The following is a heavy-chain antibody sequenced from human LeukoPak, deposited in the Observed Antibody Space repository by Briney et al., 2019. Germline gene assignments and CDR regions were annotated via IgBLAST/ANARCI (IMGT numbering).Heavy chain of an antibody. D-gene: IGHD6-19*01. CDR2: IIPIFGTA. CDR3: ARGPSVAGDIPNYYYYMDV. CDR1: GGTFSSYA. V-gene: IGHV1-69*05. Sequence: GSSVKVSCKASGGTFSSYAISWVRQAPGQGLEWMGGIIPIFGTANYAQKFQGRVTITTDESTSTAYMELSSLRSEDTAVYYCARGPSVAGDIPNYYYYMDVWGKGTTVTVSS. J-gene: IGHJ6*03.